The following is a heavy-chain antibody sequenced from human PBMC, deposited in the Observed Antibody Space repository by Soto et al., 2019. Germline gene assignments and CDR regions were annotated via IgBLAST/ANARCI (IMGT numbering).Heavy chain of an antibody. J-gene: IGHJ3*02. CDR3: AGGGDGYNYQWRAFDI. V-gene: IGHV4-59*01. CDR2: IYYSGST. Sequence: SETLSLTCTVSGGSISSYYCSWIRQPPGKGLEWIGYIYYSGSTNYNPSLKSRVTISVDTSKNQFSLKLSSVTAADTAVYYCAGGGDGYNYQWRAFDIWGQGTMVTVS. D-gene: IGHD5-12*01. CDR1: GGSISSYY.